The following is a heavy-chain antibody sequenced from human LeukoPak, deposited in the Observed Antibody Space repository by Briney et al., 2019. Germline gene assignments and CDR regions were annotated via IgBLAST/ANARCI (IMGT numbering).Heavy chain of an antibody. CDR3: AELGITMIGGV. Sequence: SQTLSLTCALSADSVSSNSAAWNWLRQSPSRGLEWLGRTYYRSKWYNDYAVSVKSPITINPDTSKNQFSLQLNSVTPEDTAVYYCAELGITMIGGVWGKGTTVTISS. CDR1: ADSVSSNSAA. D-gene: IGHD3-10*02. CDR2: TYYRSKWYN. J-gene: IGHJ6*04. V-gene: IGHV6-1*01.